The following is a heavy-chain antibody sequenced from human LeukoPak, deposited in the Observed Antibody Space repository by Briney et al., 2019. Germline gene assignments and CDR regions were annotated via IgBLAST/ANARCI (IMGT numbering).Heavy chain of an antibody. J-gene: IGHJ5*02. CDR1: GGSITGYY. V-gene: IGHV4-59*01. CDR2: ISDSGST. D-gene: IGHD4-17*01. CDR3: ARVFRGAVTSNWFDP. Sequence: PSETLSLTCTVSGGSITGYYWTWIRQPPGKGLEWIGYISDSGSTNYNPSLKSRVTMSVDSSNTEFSLRLNSVTAADTAVYYCARVFRGAVTSNWFDPWGQGTLVTVPS.